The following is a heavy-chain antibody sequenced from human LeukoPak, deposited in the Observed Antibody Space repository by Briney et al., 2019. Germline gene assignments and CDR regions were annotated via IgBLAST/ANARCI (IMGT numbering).Heavy chain of an antibody. CDR2: IKSKTDGGTT. V-gene: IGHV3-15*01. D-gene: IGHD3-3*01. CDR3: TTSYYDFWSDPGYYFGY. Sequence: GGSLRLSCAASGFTFSNAWMSWVRQAPGKGLEWVGRIKSKTDGGTTDYAAPVKGRFTISRDDSKNTLYLQMNSLKTEDTAVYYCTTSYYDFWSDPGYYFGYWGQGTLVTVSS. CDR1: GFTFSNAW. J-gene: IGHJ4*02.